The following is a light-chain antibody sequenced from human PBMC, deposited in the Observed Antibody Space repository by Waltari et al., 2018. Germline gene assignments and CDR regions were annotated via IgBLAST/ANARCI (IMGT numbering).Light chain of an antibody. CDR3: YSAADNTLV. Sequence: SYELTQPSSVSVSPGQTATITCSGEGLSHKYARWLQQRPGRAPVLVAYKDNERPPGIPERFSGSGSGTTVTLTIAGAQAEDEADYYCYSAADNTLVFGGGTKLTVL. CDR1: GLSHKY. CDR2: KDN. V-gene: IGLV3-27*01. J-gene: IGLJ2*01.